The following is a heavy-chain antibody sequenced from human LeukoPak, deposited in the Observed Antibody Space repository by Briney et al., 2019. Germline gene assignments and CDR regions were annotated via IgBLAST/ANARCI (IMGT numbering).Heavy chain of an antibody. CDR2: IYYSGST. CDR3: TRGSSWYDY. Sequence: SSETLSLTCTVSGGSITSYYWSWIRQPPGGGLEWIGYIYYSGSTNYNPSLKSRVTMSVDTSKNQVSLKLSSVTAADTAVYYCTRGSSWYDYWGQGTLVSVSS. CDR1: GGSITSYY. J-gene: IGHJ4*02. V-gene: IGHV4-59*01. D-gene: IGHD6-13*01.